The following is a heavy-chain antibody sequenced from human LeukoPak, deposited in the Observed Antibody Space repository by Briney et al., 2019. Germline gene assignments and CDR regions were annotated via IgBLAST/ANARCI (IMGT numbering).Heavy chain of an antibody. CDR1: GFTFSSYS. V-gene: IGHV3-21*01. CDR3: ARDSERGGGYYYY. D-gene: IGHD3-22*01. Sequence: PGGSLRLSCAASGFTFSSYSMNWVRQAPGKGLEWVSSISSSYIYYADSVKGRFTISRDNAKNSLYLQMNGLRAEDTAVYYCARDSERGGGYYYYWGQGTLVTVSS. J-gene: IGHJ4*02. CDR2: ISSSYI.